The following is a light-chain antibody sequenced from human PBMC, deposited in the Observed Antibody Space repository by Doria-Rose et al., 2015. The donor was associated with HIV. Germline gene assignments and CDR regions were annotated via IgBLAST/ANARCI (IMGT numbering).Light chain of an antibody. CDR2: DGS. Sequence: TQSPGTLSLSPGERATLSCRASQSFSSTYLAWYQQKPGQAPSLLIYDGSTRATGIADSFSASRSGTDFTLTINRLEPEDFALYCGHQYGASWTFGQGTKVEI. J-gene: IGKJ1*01. V-gene: IGKV3-20*01. CDR3: HQYGASWT. CDR1: QSFSSTY.